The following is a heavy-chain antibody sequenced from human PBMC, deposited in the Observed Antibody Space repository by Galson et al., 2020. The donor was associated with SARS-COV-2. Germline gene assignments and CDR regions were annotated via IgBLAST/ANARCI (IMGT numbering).Heavy chain of an antibody. Sequence: ASVKVSCKASGYTFTGYYMHWVRQAPGQGLAWMGWINPNSGGTNYAQKFQGRVTMTRDTSISTAYMELSRLRSDDTAVYYCAREGCSGGSCSLSYWFDPWGQGTLVTVSS. CDR3: AREGCSGGSCSLSYWFDP. J-gene: IGHJ5*02. D-gene: IGHD2-15*01. V-gene: IGHV1-2*02. CDR1: GYTFTGYY. CDR2: INPNSGGT.